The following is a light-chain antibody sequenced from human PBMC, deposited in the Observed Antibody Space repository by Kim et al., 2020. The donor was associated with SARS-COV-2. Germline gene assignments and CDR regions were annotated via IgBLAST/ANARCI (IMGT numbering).Light chain of an antibody. V-gene: IGLV1-51*01. CDR1: CSNIRDNE. CDR2: DNS. J-gene: IGLJ2*01. Sequence: GQKVDISCPGSCSNIRDNEVAWYRKVPGTAPKLSIYDNSERPSGVPDRFSGSKSGTSATLGITGLQTGDEADYYCGSWDNSLSAVVFGGGTQRTVL. CDR3: GSWDNSLSAVV.